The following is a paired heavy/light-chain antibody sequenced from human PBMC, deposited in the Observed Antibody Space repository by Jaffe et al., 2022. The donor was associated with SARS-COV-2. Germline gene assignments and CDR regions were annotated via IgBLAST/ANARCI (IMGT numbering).Light chain of an antibody. CDR3: QQYNNWPPYT. CDR1: ESVSSN. Sequence: EIVMTQSPATLSVSPGERATLSCRASESVSSNLAWYQQKPGQAPRLLIYGASTRATGIPARFSGSGSGTEFTLTISSLQSEDFAVYYCQQYNNWPPYTFGQGTKLEIK. CDR2: GAS. V-gene: IGKV3-15*01. J-gene: IGKJ2*01.
Heavy chain of an antibody. CDR1: GFSFTSYY. D-gene: IGHD3-22*01. CDR2: INPSGGST. V-gene: IGHV1-46*01. CDR3: ASTYFYDSSGYYAFDT. Sequence: QVQLVQSGAEVKRPGASVKVSCKASGFSFTSYYMHWVRQAPGQGLEWMGIINPSGGSTTYGQKFQGRVTMTRDTSTSTVYMELSSLTSEDTAVYFCASTYFYDSSGYYAFDTWGQGTMVTVSS. J-gene: IGHJ3*02.